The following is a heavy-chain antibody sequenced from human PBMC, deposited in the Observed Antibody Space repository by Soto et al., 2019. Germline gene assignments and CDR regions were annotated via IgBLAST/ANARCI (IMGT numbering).Heavy chain of an antibody. CDR1: GLSITDSEMG. J-gene: IGHJ5*02. Sequence: QVTLKESGPVLVKPTETLTLSCTVSGLSITDSEMGVSWIRQPPGQPLEWLAYIDSSGEKSYRTFLKSRLAISKDTSKSQIVLTMTNMDPADTATYYCARRHLAVAVSPWFDPWGQGNPVTVSS. V-gene: IGHV2-26*01. D-gene: IGHD6-19*01. CDR3: ARRHLAVAVSPWFDP. CDR2: IDSSGEK.